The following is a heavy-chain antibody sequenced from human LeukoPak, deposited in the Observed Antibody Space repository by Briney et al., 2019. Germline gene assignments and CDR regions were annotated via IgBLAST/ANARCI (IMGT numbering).Heavy chain of an antibody. V-gene: IGHV4-39*01. J-gene: IGHJ2*01. CDR2: IYYSGST. D-gene: IGHD1-26*01. CDR1: DGSISSRSYY. CDR3: ARLRRYSGSYYWYFEL. Sequence: SETLSLTCTVSDGSISSRSYYWGWNRQPPGKGREWTGSIYYSGSTYYNPSLKSRVTISLDPSKHQFSHNQRAVTAADTAVYYCARLRRYSGSYYWYFELWGRGTLFTVSS.